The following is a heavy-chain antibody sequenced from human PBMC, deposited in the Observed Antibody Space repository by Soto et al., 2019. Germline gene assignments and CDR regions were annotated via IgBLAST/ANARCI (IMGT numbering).Heavy chain of an antibody. V-gene: IGHV3-9*01. D-gene: IGHD3-16*01. CDR1: GFIFEDFA. J-gene: IGHJ1*01. CDR2: INWNGVNK. CDR3: AKDVDRLGELWGYFQN. Sequence: EVQLVESGGGLEQPGRSLRLSCTVSGFIFEDFAMHWVRQAPGQGLEWVSGINWNGVNKGYAESVLGRFTFSRDNAKKSLYLDMNYLRPEDTALYFCAKDVDRLGELWGYFQNWGQGTLVTVSS.